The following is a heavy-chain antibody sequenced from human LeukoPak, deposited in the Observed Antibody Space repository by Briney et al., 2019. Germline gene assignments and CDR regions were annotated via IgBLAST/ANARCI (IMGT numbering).Heavy chain of an antibody. Sequence: GGSLRLSCALSGFTFSSYSMNWVRHAPGKGLEWVSYISSSSSTIYYADSVKGRFTISRDNAKNSLYLQMNSLRAEDTAVYYCARALLWFGELLRPDDAFDIWGQGTMVTVSS. J-gene: IGHJ3*02. CDR1: GFTFSSYS. D-gene: IGHD3-10*01. V-gene: IGHV3-48*01. CDR3: ARALLWFGELLRPDDAFDI. CDR2: ISSSSSTI.